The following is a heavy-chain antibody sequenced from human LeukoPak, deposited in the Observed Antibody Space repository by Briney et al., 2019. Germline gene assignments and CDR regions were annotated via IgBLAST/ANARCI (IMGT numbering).Heavy chain of an antibody. CDR2: ISYDGSNK. V-gene: IGHV3-30*01. D-gene: IGHD4-17*01. J-gene: IGHJ5*02. CDR1: GFTFSSYA. Sequence: GRSLRLSCAASGFTFSSYAMHWVRQAPGKGLEWVAVISYDGSNKYYAGSVKGRFTISRDNSKNTLYLQMNSLRAEDTAVYYCARDRRPYGDLNWFDPWGQGTLVTVSS. CDR3: ARDRRPYGDLNWFDP.